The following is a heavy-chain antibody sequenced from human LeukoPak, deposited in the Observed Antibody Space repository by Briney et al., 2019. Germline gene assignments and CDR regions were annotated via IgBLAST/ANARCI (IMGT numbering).Heavy chain of an antibody. D-gene: IGHD6-13*01. CDR3: AKGGYSSSSPPDY. V-gene: IGHV3-23*01. J-gene: IGHJ4*02. Sequence: GGSLRLSCAASGFTFSSYAVTWVRQAPGKGLEWVSAISGSGGSTYYADSVKGRFTISRDSSKNTLYLQMNSLRAEDTAMYYCAKGGYSSSSPPDYWGQGTLVTVSS. CDR2: ISGSGGST. CDR1: GFTFSSYA.